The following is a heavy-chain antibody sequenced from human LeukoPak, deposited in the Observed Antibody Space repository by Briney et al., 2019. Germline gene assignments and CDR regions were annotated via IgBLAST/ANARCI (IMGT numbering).Heavy chain of an antibody. D-gene: IGHD3/OR15-3a*01. Sequence: ASVKVSCKASGYTFTSYGISWVRQAPGQGLEWMGLISVYNGNTNYAQKLQGRVTMTTDTSTSTAYMELRSLRSDDTAVYYCARDRISRLGIPYYFDYWGQGTLVTVSS. CDR3: ARDRISRLGIPYYFDY. CDR2: ISVYNGNT. V-gene: IGHV1-18*01. CDR1: GYTFTSYG. J-gene: IGHJ4*02.